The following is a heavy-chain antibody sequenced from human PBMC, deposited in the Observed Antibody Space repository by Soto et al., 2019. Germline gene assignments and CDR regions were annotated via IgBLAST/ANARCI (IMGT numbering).Heavy chain of an antibody. J-gene: IGHJ4*02. CDR1: GYTFTGYY. V-gene: IGHV1-2*04. Sequence: QVQLVQSGAEVKKPGASVKVSCKASGYTFTGYYMHWVRQAPGQGLEWMGWINPNSGGTNYAQKFQCWVTMTRDTSISTAYMELSRLRSDDTAVYYCARSKNSSSWYVVYYFDYWGQGTLVTVSS. D-gene: IGHD6-13*01. CDR3: ARSKNSSSWYVVYYFDY. CDR2: INPNSGGT.